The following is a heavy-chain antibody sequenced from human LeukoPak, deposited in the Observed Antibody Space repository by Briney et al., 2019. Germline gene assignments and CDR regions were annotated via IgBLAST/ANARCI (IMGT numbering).Heavy chain of an antibody. CDR1: GGPISSGRDY. J-gene: IGHJ5*02. V-gene: IGHV4-61*01. D-gene: IGHD4-17*01. CDR2: IHCSGST. CDR3: TRTNYGDYNWFDP. Sequence: PSETLSLTCTVSGGPISSGRDYWSWIRQPPGQGLEWIGYIHCSGSTKYNPSLKSRVTMSVDTSKNQFSLKVTSVTAADTAIYYCTRTNYGDYNWFDPWGQGTLVTVSS.